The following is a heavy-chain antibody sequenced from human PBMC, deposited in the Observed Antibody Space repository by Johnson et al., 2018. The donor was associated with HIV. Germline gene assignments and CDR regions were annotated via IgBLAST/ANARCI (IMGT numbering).Heavy chain of an antibody. V-gene: IGHV3-48*03. J-gene: IGHJ3*02. CDR3: ARHKAVADAFDI. D-gene: IGHD6-19*01. Sequence: VQLVESGGGLVQPGGSLRLSCAASKLTFSNYAMTWVRQAPGKGLEWVSYISSSGSTIYYADSVKGRFTISRDNSNNTLYLQMNSLRAEDTAVYYCARHKAVADAFDIWGQGTVVTVS. CDR1: KLTFSNYA. CDR2: ISSSGSTI.